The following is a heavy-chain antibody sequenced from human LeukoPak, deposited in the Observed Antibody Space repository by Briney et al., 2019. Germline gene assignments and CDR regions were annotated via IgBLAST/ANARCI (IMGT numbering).Heavy chain of an antibody. Sequence: GGSLRLSCAASGFSFSHYWMSWVRQTPEKGLEWVANIKQDGSERYHVDSVKGRFTISRDNAKNSLYLQMNSLRAVDTAVYYCAREEWWELTLFDYWGQGTLVTVSS. CDR3: AREEWWELTLFDY. CDR2: IKQDGSER. J-gene: IGHJ4*02. CDR1: GFSFSHYW. D-gene: IGHD2-15*01. V-gene: IGHV3-7*01.